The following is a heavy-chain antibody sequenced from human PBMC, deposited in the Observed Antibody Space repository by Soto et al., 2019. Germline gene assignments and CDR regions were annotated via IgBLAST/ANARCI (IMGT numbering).Heavy chain of an antibody. V-gene: IGHV4-61*01. J-gene: IGHJ4*02. CDR2: IYYSGST. Sequence: QVQLQESGPGLVKPSETLSVTCSVSGASVSSGSHYWSWIRQSPGTGLEWIGFIYYSGSTNYNPSLKSRVTISVDTSKNQFSLKVSSVTAADTAVYFCARDPLGYSSSHFFDQWGQGTLVTVSS. CDR1: GASVSSGSHY. CDR3: ARDPLGYSSSHFFDQ. D-gene: IGHD6-6*01.